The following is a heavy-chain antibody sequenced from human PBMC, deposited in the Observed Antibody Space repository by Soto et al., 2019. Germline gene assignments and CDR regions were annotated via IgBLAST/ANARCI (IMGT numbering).Heavy chain of an antibody. CDR3: ARGGGVGVAGSAAFDM. V-gene: IGHV1-2*02. D-gene: IGHD3-3*01. CDR2: INPATGAA. CDR1: GYPVTAYY. J-gene: IGHJ3*02. Sequence: QLHLVQSGAVVKKPGASVTVSCSASGYPVTAYYMHWVRQAPGRGIEWMGGINPATGAAKYTQTFQGRVTFTRDTSTSTIFMELSGLTSEDTAVFYCARGGGVGVAGSAAFDMWGQGTLVTVSS.